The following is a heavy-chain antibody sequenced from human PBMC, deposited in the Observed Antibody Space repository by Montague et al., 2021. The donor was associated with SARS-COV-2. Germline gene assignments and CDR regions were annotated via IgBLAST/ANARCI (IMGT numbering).Heavy chain of an antibody. V-gene: IGHV4-34*01. J-gene: IGHJ5*02. CDR2: INHSGST. CDR1: GGSFIGYY. CDR3: AREDRWNWFDP. Sequence: SETLSLTCAVYGGSFIGYYWSWIRQPPGKGLEWIGDINHSGSTNYNPSLKSRVSISVDTSKNQFSLKLRSVTAADTAVYYCAREDRWNWFDPWGQGILVTVSS. D-gene: IGHD5-24*01.